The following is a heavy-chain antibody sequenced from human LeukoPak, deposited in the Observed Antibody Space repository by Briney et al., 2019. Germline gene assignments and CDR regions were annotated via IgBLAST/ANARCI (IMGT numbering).Heavy chain of an antibody. CDR2: IYYSGST. CDR3: ATQPSYYDILTGFYYYYYMDV. J-gene: IGHJ6*03. Sequence: SETLSLTCTVSGGSISSSSYYWGWIRQPPGKGLEWIGSIYYSGSTYYNPSLKSRVTISVDTSKNQFSLKLSSVTAADTAAYYCATQPSYYDILTGFYYYYYMDVWGKGTTVTISS. CDR1: GGSISSSSYY. D-gene: IGHD3-9*01. V-gene: IGHV4-39*01.